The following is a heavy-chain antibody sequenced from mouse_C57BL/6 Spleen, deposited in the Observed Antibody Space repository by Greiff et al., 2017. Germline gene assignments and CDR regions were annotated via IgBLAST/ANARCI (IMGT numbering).Heavy chain of an antibody. Sequence: EVKLVESGGGLVQPGGSMKLSCVASGFTFSNYWMNWVRQSPEKGLEWVAQIRLISDNYATHYAESVKGRFTISRDDSKSSVYLQMNNLRAEDTGIYYCTIYYDYDGFAYWGQGTLVTVSA. D-gene: IGHD2-4*01. CDR1: GFTFSNYW. CDR3: TIYYDYDGFAY. J-gene: IGHJ3*01. V-gene: IGHV6-3*01. CDR2: IRLISDNYAT.